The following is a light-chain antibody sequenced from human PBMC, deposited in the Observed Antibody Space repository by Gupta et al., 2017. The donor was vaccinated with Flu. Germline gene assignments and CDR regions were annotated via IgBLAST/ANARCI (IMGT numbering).Light chain of an antibody. J-gene: IGKJ4*01. CDR3: LHHNSYPLS. Sequence: DIQMTQSPSSLSASVGDRVTITCRASQGIRNDLAWYQQKSGKAPKRLIYGATSLQSGVPPRFSGSGSGTDFTLTISSLQPEDFATYYCLHHNSYPLSFGGGTKVEIK. V-gene: IGKV1-17*01. CDR2: GAT. CDR1: QGIRND.